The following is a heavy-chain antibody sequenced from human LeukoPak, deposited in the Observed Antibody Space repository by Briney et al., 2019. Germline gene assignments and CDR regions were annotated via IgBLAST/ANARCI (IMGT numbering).Heavy chain of an antibody. V-gene: IGHV1-2*02. CDR3: AGDQSYYDSSGPNDY. CDR2: INPNSGGT. CDR1: GYTFTGYY. J-gene: IGHJ4*02. D-gene: IGHD3-22*01. Sequence: GASVKVSCKASGYTFTGYYMHWVRQAPGQGLEWMGWINPNSGGTNYAQKFQGRVTMTRDTSISTAYMELSRLRSDDTAVYYCAGDQSYYDSSGPNDYWGQGTLVTVSS.